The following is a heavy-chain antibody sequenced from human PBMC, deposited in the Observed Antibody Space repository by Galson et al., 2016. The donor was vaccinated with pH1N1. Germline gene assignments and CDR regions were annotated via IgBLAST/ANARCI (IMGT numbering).Heavy chain of an antibody. Sequence: SLRLSCAASGFTFRNYGMSWVRQAPGKGLEWVSAITFTGGSTYYANDVKGRFTTSRDTSKNTLYLQMNSLRVEDTAVYYCAKARATGIVNTGDFDYWGQGTLVTVSS. CDR2: ITFTGGST. CDR3: AKARATGIVNTGDFDY. CDR1: GFTFRNYG. V-gene: IGHV3-23*01. D-gene: IGHD1-14*01. J-gene: IGHJ4*02.